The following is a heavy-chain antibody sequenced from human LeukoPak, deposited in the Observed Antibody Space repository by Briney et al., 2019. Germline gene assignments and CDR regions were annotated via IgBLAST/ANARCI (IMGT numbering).Heavy chain of an antibody. CDR1: GFTFSSYS. CDR2: ISSSSSYI. D-gene: IGHD3-10*01. CDR3: ARVRFGELPQGNWFDP. Sequence: GGSLRLSCAASGFTFSSYSMNWVRQAPGKGLEWVSSISSSSSYIYYADSVKGRFTISRDNAKNSLYLQMNSLRAEDTAVYYCARVRFGELPQGNWFDPWGQGTLVTVSS. J-gene: IGHJ5*02. V-gene: IGHV3-21*01.